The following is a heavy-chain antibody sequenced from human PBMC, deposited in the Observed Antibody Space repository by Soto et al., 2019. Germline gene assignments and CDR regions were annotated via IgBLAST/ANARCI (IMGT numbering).Heavy chain of an antibody. CDR3: AKLPLGRDAFDI. J-gene: IGHJ3*02. D-gene: IGHD7-27*01. Sequence: GGSLRLSCAASGFTFSSYGMHWVRQAPGKGLEWVAVISYDGSNKYYADYVKSRFTISRDNSKDTLYLKMNSLRAEDTAVYYCAKLPLGRDAFDIWGQGTMVTVSS. CDR1: GFTFSSYG. V-gene: IGHV3-30*18. CDR2: ISYDGSNK.